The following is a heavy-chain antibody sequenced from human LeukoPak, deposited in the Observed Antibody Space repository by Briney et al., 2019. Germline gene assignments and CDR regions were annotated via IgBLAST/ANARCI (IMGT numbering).Heavy chain of an antibody. CDR1: GGSISSGDYY. V-gene: IGHV4-30-4*01. J-gene: IGHJ4*02. CDR3: ARVTGGSGSYYSPLHYYFDY. CDR2: IYYGGST. D-gene: IGHD3-10*01. Sequence: KASETLSLTCTVSGGSISSGDYYWSWIRQPPGKGLEWIGYIYYGGSTYYNPSLKSRVTISVDTSKNQFSLKLSSVTAADTAVYYCARVTGGSGSYYSPLHYYFDYWGQGTLVTVSS.